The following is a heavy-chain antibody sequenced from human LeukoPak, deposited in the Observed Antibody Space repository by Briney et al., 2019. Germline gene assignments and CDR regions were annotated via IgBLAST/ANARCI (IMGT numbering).Heavy chain of an antibody. V-gene: IGHV4-30-2*01. CDR3: VSAYCGGDCYHSLLTD. Sequence: SETLSLTCAVSGVSVGTGGYSWNWVRQPPGKGLEWIGYIYHSGSSFYNPSLKSRLTIPMDRSKNQFSLKLSSVTAADTAVYYCVSAYCGGDCYHSLLTDWGQGALVTVSS. CDR2: IYHSGSS. J-gene: IGHJ4*02. CDR1: GVSVGTGGYS. D-gene: IGHD2-21*02.